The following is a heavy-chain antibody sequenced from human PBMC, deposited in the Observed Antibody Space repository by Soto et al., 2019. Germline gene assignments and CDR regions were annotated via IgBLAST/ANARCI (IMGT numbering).Heavy chain of an antibody. V-gene: IGHV3-23*01. CDR3: AKGSTLRYYYDTRGSYLDAFDI. Sequence: EVQLLESGGGLVQPGGSLRLSCAASGFTFNMYVMSWVRQAPGKGLEWVSTVTGTGFSADYADSVKGRFILSRDNSENTVYLQMNSLRAEDTAIYYCAKGSTLRYYYDTRGSYLDAFDIWGRGTMVTVSS. J-gene: IGHJ3*02. CDR2: VTGTGFSA. CDR1: GFTFNMYV. D-gene: IGHD3-22*01.